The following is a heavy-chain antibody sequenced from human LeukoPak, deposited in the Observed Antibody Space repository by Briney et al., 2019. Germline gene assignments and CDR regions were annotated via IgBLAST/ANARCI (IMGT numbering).Heavy chain of an antibody. Sequence: GASVKVSCKASGGTFSSYAISWVRQAPGQGLEWMARIIPIFGTANYAQKFQGRVTITTDESTSTAYMELCSLRSEDTAVYYCARDSGFVTGYYIPDYWGQGTLVTVSS. V-gene: IGHV1-69*05. D-gene: IGHD3-9*01. J-gene: IGHJ4*02. CDR1: GGTFSSYA. CDR2: IIPIFGTA. CDR3: ARDSGFVTGYYIPDY.